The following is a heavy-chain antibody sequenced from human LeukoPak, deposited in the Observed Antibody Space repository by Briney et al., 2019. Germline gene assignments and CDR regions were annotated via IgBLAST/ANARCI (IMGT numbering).Heavy chain of an antibody. V-gene: IGHV4-34*01. D-gene: IGHD6-19*01. CDR3: AREPAIAVAGGDYYYYGMDV. J-gene: IGHJ6*02. CDR2: INHSGST. Sequence: SETLSLTCAVYGGSFSGYYWSWIRQPPGKGLEWIGEINHSGSTNYNPSLKSRVTISVDTSKNQFSLKLSSVTAADTAVYYCAREPAIAVAGGDYYYYGMDVWGQGTTVTVSS. CDR1: GGSFSGYY.